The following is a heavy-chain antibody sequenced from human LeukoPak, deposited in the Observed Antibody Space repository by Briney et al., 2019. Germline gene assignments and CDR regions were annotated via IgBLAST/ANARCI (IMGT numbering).Heavy chain of an antibody. CDR3: ASTVGGYCSSTSCYGPNWFDP. CDR1: GYTFTSYG. V-gene: IGHV1-18*01. Sequence: GASVTVSCTASGYTFTSYGISWVRQAPGQGLEWMGWISAYNGNTNYAQRLQGRVTMTTDTSTSTAYMELRSLRSDDTAVYYCASTVGGYCSSTSCYGPNWFDPWGQGTLVTVSS. J-gene: IGHJ5*02. D-gene: IGHD2-2*01. CDR2: ISAYNGNT.